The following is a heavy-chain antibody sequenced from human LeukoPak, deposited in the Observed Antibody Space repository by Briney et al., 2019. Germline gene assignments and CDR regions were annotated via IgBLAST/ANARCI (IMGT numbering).Heavy chain of an antibody. V-gene: IGHV4-39*01. Sequence: SETLSLTCTVSGGSISISNYYWAWIRQPPGKGLEWIGSIYYSGGTYYSPSLKSRVTISVDTSKNQFFLKMTSVTVADTAVYHCAPGSTSTGYYQSWGQGTLVTVSS. D-gene: IGHD3-22*01. CDR1: GGSISISNYY. J-gene: IGHJ4*02. CDR3: APGSTSTGYYQS. CDR2: IYYSGGT.